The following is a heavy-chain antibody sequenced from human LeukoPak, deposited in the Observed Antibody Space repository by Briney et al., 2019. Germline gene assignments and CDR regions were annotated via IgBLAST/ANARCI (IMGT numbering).Heavy chain of an antibody. CDR1: GFTFSSYW. Sequence: GGSLRLSCAASGFTFSSYWMSCVRQAPGKGLEWVANIKQDGSEEYYVDSVKGRFTISRDNAKNSLYLQMNSLRAEDTAVYYCARDKSDIVVVPAADEKDFDYWGQGTLVTVSS. V-gene: IGHV3-7*01. J-gene: IGHJ4*02. D-gene: IGHD2-2*01. CDR2: IKQDGSEE. CDR3: ARDKSDIVVVPAADEKDFDY.